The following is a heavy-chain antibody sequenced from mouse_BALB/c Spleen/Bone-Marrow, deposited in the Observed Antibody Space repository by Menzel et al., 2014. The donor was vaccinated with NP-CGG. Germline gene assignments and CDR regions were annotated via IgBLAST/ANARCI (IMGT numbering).Heavy chain of an antibody. CDR1: GYAFSVYW. J-gene: IGHJ2*01. CDR2: IYPGDGDT. Sequence: QVQLQQSGAELVRPGSSVKISCKASGYAFSVYWMNWVKQRPGQGLEWIGQIYPGDGDTNYNGKFKGRATLTADKSSNPAYIQLSSLTAEDSAVYFCARGGISVDYWGQGTTLTVSS. V-gene: IGHV1-80*01. CDR3: ARGGISVDY.